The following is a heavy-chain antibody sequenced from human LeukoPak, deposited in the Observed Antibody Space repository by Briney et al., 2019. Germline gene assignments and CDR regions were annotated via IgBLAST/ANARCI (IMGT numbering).Heavy chain of an antibody. J-gene: IGHJ3*02. V-gene: IGHV1-2*02. CDR3: ARASGGFFDAFDI. CDR1: GYTFTGYY. Sequence: ASVKVSCNASGYTFTGYYMHWVRQAPGQGLEWMGWINPNSGGTNYAQNFQGRVTMTRATSISTDYMELSRLRSDDTALDYYARASGGFFDAFDIWGQGTMVTVSS. D-gene: IGHD1-26*01. CDR2: INPNSGGT.